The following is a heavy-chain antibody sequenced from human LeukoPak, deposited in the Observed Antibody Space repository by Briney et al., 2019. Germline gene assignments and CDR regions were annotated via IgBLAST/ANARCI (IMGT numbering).Heavy chain of an antibody. CDR3: AREVPPFYDYVWGSYRYYFDY. J-gene: IGHJ4*02. Sequence: GASVKVSCKASGGTFSSYAISWVRQAPGQGLEWMGGIIPIFGTANYAQKFQGRVTITADESTSTAYMELSSLRSEDTAVYYCAREVPPFYDYVWGSYRYYFDYWGQGTLVTVSS. CDR1: GGTFSSYA. D-gene: IGHD3-16*02. CDR2: IIPIFGTA. V-gene: IGHV1-69*13.